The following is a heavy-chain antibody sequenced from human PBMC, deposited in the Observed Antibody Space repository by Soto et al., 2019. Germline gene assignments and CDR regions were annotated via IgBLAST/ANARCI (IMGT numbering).Heavy chain of an antibody. J-gene: IGHJ5*02. CDR1: GYTFSSYG. CDR3: FVGQWPEDNWFDP. CDR2: IWYDGSNK. D-gene: IGHD6-19*01. Sequence: WGSMRICCSSSGYTFSSYGMHWVRQAPGKGLEWVAVIWYDGSNKYYADSVKGRFTISRDNSKNTLYLQMNSLRAEDTAVYYCFVGQWPEDNWFDPWGQRTLVTVYS. V-gene: IGHV3-33*01.